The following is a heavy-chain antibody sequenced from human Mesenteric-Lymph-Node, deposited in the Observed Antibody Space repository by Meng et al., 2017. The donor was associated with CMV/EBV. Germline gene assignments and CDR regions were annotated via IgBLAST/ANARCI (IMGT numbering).Heavy chain of an antibody. CDR1: GGSNSSGGDD. J-gene: IGHJ4*02. D-gene: IGHD5-18*01. V-gene: IGHV4-31*02. CDR3: AREGLDTAMVLDY. CDR2: IYDSGST. Sequence: SGGSNSSGGDDWSWIRQHPGKGLEWIGYIYDSGSTYDNPSLKSRVTISVDTSKNQFSLKLSSVTAADTAVYYCAREGLDTAMVLDYWGQGTLVTVSS.